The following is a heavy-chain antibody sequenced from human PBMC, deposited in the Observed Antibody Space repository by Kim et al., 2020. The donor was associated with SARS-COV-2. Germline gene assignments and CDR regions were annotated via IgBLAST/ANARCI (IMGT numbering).Heavy chain of an antibody. D-gene: IGHD6-13*01. Sequence: LKGRVTIAVATSKNQFSLKLSSVTAADTAVYYCARAPGIAAAGTFLYYFDYWGQGTLVTVSS. CDR3: ARAPGIAAAGTFLYYFDY. V-gene: IGHV4-30-2*05. J-gene: IGHJ4*02.